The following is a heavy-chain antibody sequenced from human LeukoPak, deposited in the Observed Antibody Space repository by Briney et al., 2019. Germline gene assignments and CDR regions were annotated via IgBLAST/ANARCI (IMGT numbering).Heavy chain of an antibody. V-gene: IGHV1-2*02. CDR3: ARQPVKISAGGWFDP. CDR2: INPNSGVT. CDR1: GYTFTGYH. J-gene: IGHJ5*02. Sequence: ASVKVSCKASGYTFTGYHIHWVRQAPGQGLEWMGWINPNSGVTNYAQKFQGRVTMTRDTSISTAYMDLSRLRSDDTAVYYCARQPVKISAGGWFDPWGQGTLVTVSS. D-gene: IGHD1-14*01.